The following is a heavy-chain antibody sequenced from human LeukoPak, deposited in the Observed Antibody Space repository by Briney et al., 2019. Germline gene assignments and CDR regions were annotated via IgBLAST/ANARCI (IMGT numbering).Heavy chain of an antibody. D-gene: IGHD2-21*01. CDR3: ARSGRVVLPYWYSDL. V-gene: IGHV4-59*01. J-gene: IGHJ2*01. CDR2: IYYSGST. Sequence: SETLSLTCTVSGGSISSYYWSWIRQPPGKGLEWIGYIYYSGSTNYNPSLKSRVTISVDTSKNQFSLKLSSVTAADTAVYYCARSGRVVLPYWYSDLWGRGTLVTVSS. CDR1: GGSISSYY.